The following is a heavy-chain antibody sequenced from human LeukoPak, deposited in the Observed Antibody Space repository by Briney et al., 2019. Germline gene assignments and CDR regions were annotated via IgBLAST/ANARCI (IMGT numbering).Heavy chain of an antibody. CDR2: MNPNSGNT. J-gene: IGHJ6*03. CDR1: GYPFSSCG. Sequence: ASVKVSCKTFGYPFSSCGINWVRQATGQGLEWMGWMNPNSGNTGYAQKFQGRVTITRNTSISTAYMELSSLRSEDTAVYYCARAGMKDVGGYYYMDVWGKGTTVTVSS. CDR3: ARAGMKDVGGYYYMDV. V-gene: IGHV1-8*03. D-gene: IGHD3-16*01.